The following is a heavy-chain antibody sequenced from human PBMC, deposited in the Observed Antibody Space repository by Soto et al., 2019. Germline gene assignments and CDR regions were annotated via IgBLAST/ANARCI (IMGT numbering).Heavy chain of an antibody. J-gene: IGHJ4*02. CDR2: ISYDGSNK. CDR1: GFTFSSYG. V-gene: IGHV3-30*18. Sequence: GGSLRLSCAASGFTFSSYGMHWVRQAPGKGLEWVAVISYDGSNKYYADSVKGRFTISRDNSKNTLYLQMNSLRAEDTAVYYCPKNLNRSFDYWGQGTLVTVSS. CDR3: PKNLNRSFDY.